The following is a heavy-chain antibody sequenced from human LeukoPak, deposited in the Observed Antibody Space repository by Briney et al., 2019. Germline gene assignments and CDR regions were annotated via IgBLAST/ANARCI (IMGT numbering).Heavy chain of an antibody. J-gene: IGHJ6*03. D-gene: IGHD2-15*01. CDR2: INADNGNT. V-gene: IGHV1-3*01. CDR1: GYTFTNYA. Sequence: GASVKVSCKASGYTFTNYAIHWVRQAPGQRPEWMGWINADNGNTKYSQYFQDRITISRDTSASTAYMELRSLRSDDKAVYYCARGRGTGGSNRDFYFYYYMDVWGTGTTVIVSS. CDR3: ARGRGTGGSNRDFYFYYYMDV.